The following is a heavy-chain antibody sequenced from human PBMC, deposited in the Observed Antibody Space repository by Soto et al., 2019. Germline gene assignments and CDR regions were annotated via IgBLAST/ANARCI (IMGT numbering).Heavy chain of an antibody. J-gene: IGHJ4*02. CDR3: ATLGGTSSWYLDY. D-gene: IGHD6-13*01. V-gene: IGHV4-59*01. Sequence: PSETLALTCTFSGGSISSYYWSWIRQPPGKGLEYIGNIYYTGSTNYNPSLKSRVTISVDTSKNQFSLKLNSVTAADTAVYYCATLGGTSSWYLDYWGQGTLVTVSS. CDR1: GGSISSYY. CDR2: IYYTGST.